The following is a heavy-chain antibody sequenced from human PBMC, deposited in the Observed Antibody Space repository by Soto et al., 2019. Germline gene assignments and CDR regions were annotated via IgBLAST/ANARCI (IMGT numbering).Heavy chain of an antibody. CDR2: IYWDDDK. D-gene: IGHD3-3*01. CDR1: GFSLSTSGVG. Sequence: QITLKESGPTLVKPTQTLTLTCTFSGFSLSTSGVGVGWIRQPPGKALEWLALIYWDDDKRYSPSLKSRLTITKDTSKNQVVLTMPNMDPVDTATYYCAHAITIFGVVIIPAYYFDYWGQGTLVTVSS. V-gene: IGHV2-5*02. J-gene: IGHJ4*02. CDR3: AHAITIFGVVIIPAYYFDY.